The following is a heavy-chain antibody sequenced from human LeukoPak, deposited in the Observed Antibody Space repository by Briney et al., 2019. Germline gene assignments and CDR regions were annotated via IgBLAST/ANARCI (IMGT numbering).Heavy chain of an antibody. CDR1: GYTFTGYY. V-gene: IGHV1-2*02. D-gene: IGHD2-2*01. CDR2: INPNSGGT. Sequence: ASVKVSCKASGYTFTGYYMHWVRQAPGQGLEWMGWINPNSGGTNYAQKFQGRVTMTRDTSISTAYMELSSLRSEDTAVYYCATDAGVVPAAGAFDIWGQGTMVTVSS. J-gene: IGHJ3*02. CDR3: ATDAGVVPAAGAFDI.